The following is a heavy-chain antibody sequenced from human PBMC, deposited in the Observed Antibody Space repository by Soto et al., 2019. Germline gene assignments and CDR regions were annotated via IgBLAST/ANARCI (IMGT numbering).Heavy chain of an antibody. J-gene: IGHJ5*02. CDR2: ISPSSSE. Sequence: GSLRLSCAASGFTFSSYSMNWVRQAPGKGPEWVSNISPSSSEYYADSVKGRFTVSRDNAKNSMSLQMNSLRAEDTALYYCVSDKPVGEQARPYAWCPGTRLTVAS. CDR3: VSDKPVGEQARPYA. V-gene: IGHV3-48*01. D-gene: IGHD1-1*01. CDR1: GFTFSSYS.